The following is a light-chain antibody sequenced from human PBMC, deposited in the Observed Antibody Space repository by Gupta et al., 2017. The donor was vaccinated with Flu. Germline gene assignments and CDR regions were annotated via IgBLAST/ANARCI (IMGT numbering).Light chain of an antibody. J-gene: IGKJ3*01. V-gene: IGKV1-39*01. CDR2: ATS. Sequence: PSSLSASIGDRVTITCRASQNIDDFLNWYQKKPGRAPKLLIYATSKKYSGVPSRSSGRGSGTDFALTVSSLQPDDFATYFCQQSYNTLFTFGPGTTVDV. CDR1: QNIDDF. CDR3: QQSYNTLFT.